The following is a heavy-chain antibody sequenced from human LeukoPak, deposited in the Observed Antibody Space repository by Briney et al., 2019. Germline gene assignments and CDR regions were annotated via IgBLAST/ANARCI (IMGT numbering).Heavy chain of an antibody. V-gene: IGHV3-21*01. D-gene: IGHD3-22*01. J-gene: IGHJ4*02. CDR1: GFTFSSYS. Sequence: PGGSLRLSCAASGFTFSSYSMNWVRQAPGKGLEWVSSISSSSSYIYYADSVKGRFTISRDNAKNSLYLQMNSLRAEDTAVYYCARGPYYYDSSGYLGYWGQGTLVAVSS. CDR3: ARGPYYYDSSGYLGY. CDR2: ISSSSSYI.